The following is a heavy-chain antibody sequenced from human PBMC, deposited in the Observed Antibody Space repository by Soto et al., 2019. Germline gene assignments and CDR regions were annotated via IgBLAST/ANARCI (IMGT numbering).Heavy chain of an antibody. CDR2: IYWDDDK. V-gene: IGHV2-5*02. CDR1: GFSLSTSGVG. CDR3: AHGGDFDGDYYFDY. Sequence: SGPTLVNPTQTLTLTCTFSGFSLSTSGVGVGWIRQPPGKALEWLALIYWDDDKRYSPSLKSRLTITKDTSKNQVVLTMTNMDPVDTATYYCAHGGDFDGDYYFDYWGQGTLVTVSS. J-gene: IGHJ4*02. D-gene: IGHD2-21*01.